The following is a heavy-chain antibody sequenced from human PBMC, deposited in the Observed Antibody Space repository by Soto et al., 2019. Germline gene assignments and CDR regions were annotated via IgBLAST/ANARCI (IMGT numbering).Heavy chain of an antibody. CDR3: ARAGSYATFFYFDY. V-gene: IGHV4-39*01. CDR2: IYYSGST. Sequence: SETLSLTCTVSGGSISSSSYYWGWVRQPPGKGLEWIGSIYYSGSTYYNPSLKSRVTISVDTSKNQFSLKLSSVTAADTAVYYCARAGSYATFFYFDYWGQGTLVTVSS. D-gene: IGHD2-2*01. CDR1: GGSISSSSYY. J-gene: IGHJ4*02.